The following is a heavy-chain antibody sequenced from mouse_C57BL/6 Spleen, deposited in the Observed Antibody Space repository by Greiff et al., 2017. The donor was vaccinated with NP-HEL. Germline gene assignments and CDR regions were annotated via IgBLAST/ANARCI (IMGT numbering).Heavy chain of an antibody. CDR2: INPSSGYT. Sequence: QVQLQQSGAELAKPGASVKLSCKASGYTFTSYWMHWVKQRPGQGLEWIGYINPSSGYTKYNQKFKDQATLTADNSSSTAYMQLSSLTYEESAVYYCARSGDSEVATPDYWGQGTTLTVSS. CDR3: ARSGDSEVATPDY. D-gene: IGHD1-1*01. CDR1: GYTFTSYW. J-gene: IGHJ2*01. V-gene: IGHV1-7*01.